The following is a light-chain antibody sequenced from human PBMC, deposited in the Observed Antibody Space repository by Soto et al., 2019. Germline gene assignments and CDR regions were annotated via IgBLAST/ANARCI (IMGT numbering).Light chain of an antibody. CDR2: ANN. Sequence: QPVLTQPPSASGTPGQRVSISCSGSGSSIGTNTVNWYRQLPGTAPKLPIYANNQRPSGVPDRFSGSKSGTSASLAISGLQSEDEAEYYCAAWDGSLNNVLFGGGTKLTVL. CDR1: GSSIGTNT. V-gene: IGLV1-44*01. CDR3: AAWDGSLNNVL. J-gene: IGLJ2*01.